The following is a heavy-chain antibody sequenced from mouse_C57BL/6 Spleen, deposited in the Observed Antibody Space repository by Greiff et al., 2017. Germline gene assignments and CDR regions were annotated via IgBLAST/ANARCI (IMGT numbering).Heavy chain of an antibody. CDR3: TRGSNSPFAC. CDR2: ISSGGDYI. D-gene: IGHD2-5*01. V-gene: IGHV5-9-1*02. Sequence: EVKLVESGEGLVKPGGSLKLSCAASGFTFSSYAMSWVRQTPEKRLEWVAYISSGGDYIYYADTVKGRFTISRDNARNTLYLQMSSLKSEDTAMYYCTRGSNSPFACWGQGTLVTVSA. CDR1: GFTFSSYA. J-gene: IGHJ3*01.